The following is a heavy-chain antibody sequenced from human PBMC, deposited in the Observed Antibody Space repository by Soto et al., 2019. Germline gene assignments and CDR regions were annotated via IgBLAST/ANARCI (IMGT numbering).Heavy chain of an antibody. CDR1: GFTFSDYY. Sequence: GGSLRLSCAASGFTFSDYYMSWIRQAPGKGLEWVSYISSSGSTIYYADSVKGRFTISRDNAKNSLYLQMNSLRAEDTAVYYCARFWGGPLGYCSGGSCYVYWGQGNLVTGSS. J-gene: IGHJ4*02. CDR2: ISSSGSTI. CDR3: ARFWGGPLGYCSGGSCYVY. D-gene: IGHD2-15*01. V-gene: IGHV3-11*01.